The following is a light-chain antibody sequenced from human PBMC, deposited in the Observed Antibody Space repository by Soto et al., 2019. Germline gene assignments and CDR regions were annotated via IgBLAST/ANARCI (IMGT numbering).Light chain of an antibody. V-gene: IGKV1-6*01. J-gene: IGKJ4*01. CDR3: LQDYNYPLT. CDR2: AAS. Sequence: AIQMTQSPSSLSASVGDRVTITCRASQGIRNDLGWYQQKPGKAPKLLIFAASSLQSGVPSRFSGSGSGTDFTLTISSLQPEDCATYYCLQDYNYPLTFGGGTKVEIK. CDR1: QGIRND.